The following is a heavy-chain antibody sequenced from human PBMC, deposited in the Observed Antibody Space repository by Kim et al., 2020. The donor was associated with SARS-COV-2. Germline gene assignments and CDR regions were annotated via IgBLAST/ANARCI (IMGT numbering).Heavy chain of an antibody. CDR2: MKTDASTT. V-gene: IGHV3-74*03. D-gene: IGHD6-6*01. CDR1: GFTFINYW. Sequence: GGSLRLSCAASGFTFINYWMHWVRQVPEKGLVWVSRMKTDASTTMYADSVKGRFTISRDNAKNTLYLQMNSLRADDTAVYYCVRASVAAPNVFDIWGQGAVVTVSS. CDR3: VRASVAAPNVFDI. J-gene: IGHJ3*02.